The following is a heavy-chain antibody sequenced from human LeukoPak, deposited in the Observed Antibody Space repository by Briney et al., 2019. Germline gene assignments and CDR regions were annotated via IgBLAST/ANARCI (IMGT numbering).Heavy chain of an antibody. J-gene: IGHJ4*02. Sequence: GGSLRLSCKASGFIFSGSWMAWIRQAPGKGLEWVAIIKKDGSEKYYVDSMKGRFTISRDNAKNSLFLQMNSLRAEDTAIYYCTTDTWYSAGHWGQETLVTVSS. CDR3: TTDTWYSAGH. V-gene: IGHV3-7*03. CDR2: IKKDGSEK. D-gene: IGHD2-15*01. CDR1: GFIFSGSW.